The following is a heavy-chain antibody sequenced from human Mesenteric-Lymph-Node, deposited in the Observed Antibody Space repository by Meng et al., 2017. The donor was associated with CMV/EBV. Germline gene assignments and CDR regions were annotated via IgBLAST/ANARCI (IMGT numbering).Heavy chain of an antibody. CDR1: GYSISSGYY. D-gene: IGHD4-11*01. Sequence: SETLSLTCTVSGYSISSGYYWGWIRQPPGKGLEWIGSIYHSGDTSYNPSLKSRVTLSIDTSKNQFSLKLNSVTAVDTAVYYCARDTGLQGYGLDVWGQGTTVTVSS. CDR2: IYHSGDT. CDR3: ARDTGLQGYGLDV. J-gene: IGHJ6*02. V-gene: IGHV4-38-2*02.